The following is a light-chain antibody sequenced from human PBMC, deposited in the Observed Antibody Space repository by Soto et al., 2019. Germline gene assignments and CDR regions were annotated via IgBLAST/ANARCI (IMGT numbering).Light chain of an antibody. Sequence: QSALTQPASVSGSPGQSITISCTGTSSDVGAYNYDSWYQQYPGEAPKVIIYDVSHRPAGVSNRFSGSKSGNTASLTISGLQTQDEADYYSSSYTSATTYVFGTGTMVTVL. CDR1: SSDVGAYNY. CDR3: SSYTSATTYV. V-gene: IGLV2-14*01. J-gene: IGLJ1*01. CDR2: DVS.